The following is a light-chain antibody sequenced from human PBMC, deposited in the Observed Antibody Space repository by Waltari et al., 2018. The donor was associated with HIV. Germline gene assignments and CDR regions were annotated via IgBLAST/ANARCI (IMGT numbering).Light chain of an antibody. Sequence: QSALTQPASVSGSPGQSITISCTGTSSDVGGYNYVFWYQQHPGKAPKLMIYEVTNRPSGVSNRFSASKSGNTASLTISGLQAEDEADYYCSSYTSSSTQVFGTGTKVTVL. V-gene: IGLV2-14*01. CDR3: SSYTSSSTQV. CDR1: SSDVGGYNY. J-gene: IGLJ1*01. CDR2: EVT.